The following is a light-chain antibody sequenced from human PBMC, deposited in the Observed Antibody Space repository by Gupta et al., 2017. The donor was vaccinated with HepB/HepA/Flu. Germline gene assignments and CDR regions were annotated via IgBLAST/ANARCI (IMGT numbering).Light chain of an antibody. CDR2: GAS. Sequence: EVVLAQSPGTLSLSPGERATLSCRASQSVNSNFLSWYQQKPGQAPRLLIYGASSRATGIPDRFSGSGSGTDFSLTISRLEPADYAIYYCQQDGSMPVTFGGGTKVEIK. V-gene: IGKV3-20*01. CDR3: QQDGSMPVT. CDR1: QSVNSNF. J-gene: IGKJ4*01.